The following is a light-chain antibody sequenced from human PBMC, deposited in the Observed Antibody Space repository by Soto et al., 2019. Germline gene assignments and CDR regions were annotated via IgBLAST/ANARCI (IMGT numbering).Light chain of an antibody. CDR2: EGI. CDR3: CSFAGSRWI. V-gene: IGLV2-23*01. J-gene: IGLJ2*01. Sequence: QSALTQPASVSGSPGQSITISCTGTSSDVGSYNLVSWYQQLPGKAPKLMIYEGIKRPSGVSNRFSGSKSGNTASLTISGLQAEDEADYYCCSFAGSRWIFGGGTKVTVL. CDR1: SSDVGSYNL.